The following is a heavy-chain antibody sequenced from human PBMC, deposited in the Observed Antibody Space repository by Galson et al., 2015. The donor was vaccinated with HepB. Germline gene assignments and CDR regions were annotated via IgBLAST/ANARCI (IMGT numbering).Heavy chain of an antibody. D-gene: IGHD2-15*01. J-gene: IGHJ6*03. CDR1: RFTFSYYG. CDR3: ARGTCSGGSCPPRSYYMDV. CDR2: IWYDGTNK. Sequence: SLRLSCAASRFTFSYYGMHWVRQAPGRGLEWVAVIWYDGTNKYYADSVKGRFTISRDNSKNTLYLQMNSLRAEDTAVYYCARGTCSGGSCPPRSYYMDVWGKGTTVTVSS. V-gene: IGHV3-33*01.